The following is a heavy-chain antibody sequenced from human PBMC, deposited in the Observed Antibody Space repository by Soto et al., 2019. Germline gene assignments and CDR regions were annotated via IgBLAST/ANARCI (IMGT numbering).Heavy chain of an antibody. V-gene: IGHV4-4*07. CDR1: GGSISSYY. D-gene: IGHD1-7*01. J-gene: IGHJ5*02. CDR3: ARDLTGTTLGSNWFDP. Sequence: SETLSLTCTVSGGSISSYYWSWIRQPAGKGLEWIGRIYTSGSTNYNPSLKSRVTMSVDTSKNHFSLKLSSVTAADTAVYYCARDLTGTTLGSNWFDPWGQGTLVTVSS. CDR2: IYTSGST.